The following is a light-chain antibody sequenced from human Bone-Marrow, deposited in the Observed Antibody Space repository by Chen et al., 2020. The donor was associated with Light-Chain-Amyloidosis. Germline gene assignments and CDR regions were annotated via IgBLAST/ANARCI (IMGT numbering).Light chain of an antibody. CDR3: QQYNSYST. V-gene: IGKV1-5*03. CDR1: QSISSW. J-gene: IGKJ2*01. Sequence: DIQMNQSPSTLSASVVDRVTITCRASQSISSWLAWYQQKPGKAPKLLIYKASSLESRVPTRFSGSGSVTEFPLTIRSLQPAAFATYYCQQYNSYSTFGHGSKLEIK. CDR2: KAS.